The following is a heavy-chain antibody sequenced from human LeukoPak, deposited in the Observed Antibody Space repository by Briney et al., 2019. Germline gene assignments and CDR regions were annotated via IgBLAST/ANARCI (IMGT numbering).Heavy chain of an antibody. J-gene: IGHJ4*02. Sequence: GGSLRLSCAASGFTFDDYAMHWVRQAPGKGLEWVSGISWNSGSIGYADSVKGRFTISRDNAKNSLYLQMNSLRAEDTALYYCAKDNDGDGYNWCFDYWGQGTLVTVSS. CDR1: GFTFDDYA. D-gene: IGHD5-24*01. CDR2: ISWNSGSI. CDR3: AKDNDGDGYNWCFDY. V-gene: IGHV3-9*01.